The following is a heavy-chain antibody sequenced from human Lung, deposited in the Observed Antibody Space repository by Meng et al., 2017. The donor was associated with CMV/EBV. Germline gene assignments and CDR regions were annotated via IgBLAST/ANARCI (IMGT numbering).Heavy chain of an antibody. V-gene: IGHV3-30-3*01. CDR2: ISYDGINK. CDR1: KFTFSTYD. J-gene: IGHJ4*02. Sequence: GGSLRLSCAASKFTFSTYDMHWVRQAPGKGLEWVAIISYDGINKYNADSVKGRFTISRDNSKNTLYLQMNSLRAEDTAVYYCARGGGGSDGDSYFFDYWGQGTLVXVSS. CDR3: ARGGGGSDGDSYFFDY. D-gene: IGHD2-21*01.